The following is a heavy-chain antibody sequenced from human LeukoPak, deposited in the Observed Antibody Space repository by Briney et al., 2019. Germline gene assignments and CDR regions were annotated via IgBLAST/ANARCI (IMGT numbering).Heavy chain of an antibody. CDR3: AKGPSSIAAAMYFDF. J-gene: IGHJ4*02. CDR2: ISGSGGST. CDR1: GFTFSSYW. Sequence: GGSLRLSCAASGFTFSSYWMSWVRQAPGKGLEWVSAISGSGGSTYYPDPVKGRFTISRDNSKNTLYLQMNSLRAEDTAVYYCAKGPSSIAAAMYFDFWGQGTLVTVSS. V-gene: IGHV3-23*01. D-gene: IGHD6-13*01.